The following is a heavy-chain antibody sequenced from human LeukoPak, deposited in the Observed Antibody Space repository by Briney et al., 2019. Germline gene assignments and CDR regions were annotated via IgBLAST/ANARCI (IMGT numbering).Heavy chain of an antibody. CDR3: TKDHASGSYYFDY. J-gene: IGHJ4*02. Sequence: GGSLRLSCEASGFTFSNAWMGWVRQAPGKGLEWVGRIKSKTDGGSIDYAAPVKGRFTISRDDSKNTLYLQMNSLKSEDTAVYYCTKDHASGSYYFDYWGQGTLVTVSS. D-gene: IGHD3-10*01. CDR2: IKSKTDGGSI. V-gene: IGHV3-15*01. CDR1: GFTFSNAW.